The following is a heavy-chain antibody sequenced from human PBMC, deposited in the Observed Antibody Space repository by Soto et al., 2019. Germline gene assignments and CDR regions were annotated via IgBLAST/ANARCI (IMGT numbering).Heavy chain of an antibody. CDR3: ARAGYDYIWGSYREHDY. V-gene: IGHV1-8*01. CDR2: MNPNSGNT. CDR1: GYTFPSYD. J-gene: IGHJ4*02. D-gene: IGHD3-16*02. Sequence: ASVKVSCKASGYTFPSYDINWVRQATGQGLEWMGWMNPNSGNTGYAQKFQGRVTMTRNTSISTAYMELSSLRSEDTAVYYCARAGYDYIWGSYREHDYWGQGTLVTVSS.